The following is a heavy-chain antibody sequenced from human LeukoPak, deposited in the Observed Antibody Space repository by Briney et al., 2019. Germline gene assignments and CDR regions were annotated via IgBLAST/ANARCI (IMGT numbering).Heavy chain of an antibody. CDR2: IYYSGST. CDR3: ARHDYGDFYFDY. V-gene: IGHV4-39*01. CDR1: SGSISSSSYY. D-gene: IGHD4-17*01. J-gene: IGHJ4*02. Sequence: SETLSLTCTVSSGSISSSSYYWGWIRQPPGKGLEWIRNIYYSGSTYYNLSLKSRVTISVDTSKNQFSLKLSSVTAADTAVYFCARHDYGDFYFDYWGQGTLVTVSS.